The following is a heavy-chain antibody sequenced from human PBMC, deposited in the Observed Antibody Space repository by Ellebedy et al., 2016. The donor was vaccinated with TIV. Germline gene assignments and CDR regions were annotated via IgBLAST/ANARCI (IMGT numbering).Heavy chain of an antibody. CDR3: ARVETVDTFHYDS. Sequence: MPSETLSLTCTVSADSISGSTCYWGWIRQPPGKGLEWIGNIYYSGVTYYNPSLKSRVTISVDTSKNQFSLRLTSVTAADTAVYYCARVETVDTFHYDSWGQGTLVTVSS. CDR2: IYYSGVT. V-gene: IGHV4-39*07. CDR1: ADSISGSTCY. D-gene: IGHD2/OR15-2a*01. J-gene: IGHJ4*02.